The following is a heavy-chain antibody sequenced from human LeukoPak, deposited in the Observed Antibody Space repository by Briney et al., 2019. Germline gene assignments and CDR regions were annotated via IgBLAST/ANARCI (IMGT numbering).Heavy chain of an antibody. CDR2: IKSKTDGGTT. CDR1: GFTFSNAW. V-gene: IGHV3-15*01. Sequence: GGSLRLSCAASGFTFSNAWMSWVRQAPGKGLEWVGRIKSKTDGGTTDYAAPVKGGFTISRDDSKNTLYLQMNSLKTEDTAVYYCTTDTRGRASDAFDIWGQGTMVTVSS. CDR3: TTDTRGRASDAFDI. D-gene: IGHD1-14*01. J-gene: IGHJ3*02.